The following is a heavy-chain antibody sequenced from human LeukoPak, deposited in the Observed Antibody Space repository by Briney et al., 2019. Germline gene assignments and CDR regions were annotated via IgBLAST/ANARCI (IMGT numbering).Heavy chain of an antibody. CDR1: GGTFSSYA. CDR2: IIPIFGTA. D-gene: IGHD3-10*01. CDR3: ARELPGGYGMDV. J-gene: IGHJ6*02. V-gene: IGHV1-69*01. Sequence: SVTVSCTASGGTFSSYAISWVRQAPGQGLEWMGGIIPIFGTANYAQKFQGRVTITADESTSTAYMELSSLRSEDTAVYYCARELPGGYGMDVWGQGTTVTVSS.